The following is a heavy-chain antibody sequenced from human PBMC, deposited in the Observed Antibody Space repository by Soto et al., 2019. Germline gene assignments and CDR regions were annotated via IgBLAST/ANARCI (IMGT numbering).Heavy chain of an antibody. D-gene: IGHD3-10*01. J-gene: IGHJ4*02. CDR1: GYTFTSYG. CDR2: ISTYNGNT. CDR3: ARDRGFVVRAPPVDY. Sequence: QVQLVQSGAEVKKPGASVKVSCKASGYTFTSYGISWVRQAPGQGLEWMGWISTYNGNTNYAQMLQGRVTMTTVTSTGTAYMELRSLRSDDTAVYYCARDRGFVVRAPPVDYWGQGTLVTVSS. V-gene: IGHV1-18*01.